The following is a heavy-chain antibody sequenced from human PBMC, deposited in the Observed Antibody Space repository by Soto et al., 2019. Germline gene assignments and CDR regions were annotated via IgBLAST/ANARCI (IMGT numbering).Heavy chain of an antibody. D-gene: IGHD2-21*01. CDR1: GLTFATAA. Sequence: GASVKVSCKASGLTFATAAVQWVRQAPGQRLEWIGWIVVASGKTSYTQKFQQRLAITRDMSTGTAFLEINSLRFEDTAVYYCAADQLHSLAWGQGTLVTVSS. CDR3: AADQLHSLA. CDR2: IVVASGKT. V-gene: IGHV1-58*01. J-gene: IGHJ1*01.